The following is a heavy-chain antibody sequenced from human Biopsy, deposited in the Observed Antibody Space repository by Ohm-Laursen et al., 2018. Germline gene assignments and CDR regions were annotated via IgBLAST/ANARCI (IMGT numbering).Heavy chain of an antibody. J-gene: IGHJ4*02. V-gene: IGHV1-46*01. CDR3: ARNTGWYGDLYYFDY. CDR2: INPSSSTT. D-gene: IGHD6-19*01. Sequence: SVKVSCKASGYSFTSYYMHWVQQAPGQGLEWMGMINPSSSTTSNPQIFQGRVTMTRDTSKSTVYMELSSLRSADTAVYFCARNTGWYGDLYYFDYWGQGTLVTVSS. CDR1: GYSFTSYY.